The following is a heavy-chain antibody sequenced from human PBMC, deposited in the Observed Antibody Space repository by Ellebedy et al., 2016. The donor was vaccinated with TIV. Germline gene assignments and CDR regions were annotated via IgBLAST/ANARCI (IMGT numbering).Heavy chain of an antibody. CDR1: GFTFSIFA. D-gene: IGHD3-22*01. CDR3: AKRDSSGYYCARLFDY. J-gene: IGHJ4*02. V-gene: IGHV3-23*01. CDR2: ISASGEST. Sequence: GGSLRLSCAASGFTFSIFAMSWVRQAPGKGLEWVSTISASGESTYYAGSVTGRFTISRDNAKNTLYLQMNSLRAEDTAVYYCAKRDSSGYYCARLFDYWGQGTLVTVSS.